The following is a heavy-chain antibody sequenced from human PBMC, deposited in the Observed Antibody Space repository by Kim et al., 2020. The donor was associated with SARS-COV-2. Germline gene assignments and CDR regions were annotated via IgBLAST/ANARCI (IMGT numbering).Heavy chain of an antibody. CDR1: GYTFTRYA. Sequence: ASVKVSFKASGYTFTRYAIDWVRQAPGQGLEWMGWINTNTGSPTYAQAFTGRFVFSLDTSVSTAYLQISSLKAEDTAVYYCARGDILTGYPTEYSWGQGTLVTVSS. J-gene: IGHJ4*02. CDR2: INTNTGSP. D-gene: IGHD3-9*01. V-gene: IGHV7-4-1*02. CDR3: ARGDILTGYPTEYS.